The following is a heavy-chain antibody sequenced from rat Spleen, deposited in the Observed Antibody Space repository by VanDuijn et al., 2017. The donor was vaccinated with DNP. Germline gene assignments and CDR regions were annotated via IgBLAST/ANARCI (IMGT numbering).Heavy chain of an antibody. D-gene: IGHD1-12*02. CDR3: VRPDYYDGSYPHY. V-gene: IGHV5-25*01. CDR1: GFTFSDYA. Sequence: EVQLVESGGGLVQPGRSLKLSCAASGFTFSDYAMAWVRQAPTKGLEWVASISTSGEYAHYRDSVKGRFTISRDTAKSTLYLQMNSLRSEDMATYYCVRPDYYDGSYPHYWGQGVMVTVSS. CDR2: ISTSGEYA. J-gene: IGHJ2*01.